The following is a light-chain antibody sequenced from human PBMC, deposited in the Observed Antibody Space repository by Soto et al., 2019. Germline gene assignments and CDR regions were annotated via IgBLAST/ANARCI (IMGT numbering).Light chain of an antibody. Sequence: QSVLTQPPSASGTPGQRVTISCSGSTSNIATNTVDWYQHLPGTAPKVLIFNNNQPPSGVPDRFSGSKSGTSASLAISGLQPEDEADYYCAVWDDSLSGMVFGGGTKLTVL. CDR2: NNN. CDR1: TSNIATNT. J-gene: IGLJ2*01. CDR3: AVWDDSLSGMV. V-gene: IGLV1-44*01.